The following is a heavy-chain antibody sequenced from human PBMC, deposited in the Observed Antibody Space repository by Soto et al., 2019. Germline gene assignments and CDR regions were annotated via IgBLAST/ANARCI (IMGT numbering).Heavy chain of an antibody. V-gene: IGHV1-18*04. Sequence: GASVKVSCKASGYTFTSYGISWVRQAPGQGLEWMGWISAYNGNTNYAQKLQGRVTMTTDTSTSTAYMELRSLRSDDTAVYYCARENMDYYYYYGMDVWGQGTTVTVSS. CDR2: ISAYNGNT. CDR1: GYTFTSYG. D-gene: IGHD3-10*01. CDR3: ARENMDYYYYYGMDV. J-gene: IGHJ6*02.